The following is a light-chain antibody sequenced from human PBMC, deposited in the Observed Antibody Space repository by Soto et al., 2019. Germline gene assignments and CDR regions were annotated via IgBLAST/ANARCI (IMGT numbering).Light chain of an antibody. CDR2: GTN. Sequence: QTVVTQEPSFSVSPGGTVTLTCGLNSGSVSSDNFPSWFQQTQGQAPRTLIYGTNIRSSGVTDRFSGSILGNKAALTITGAQANDESHYYCVLHIGSGPNWAFGGGTKLTVL. V-gene: IGLV8-61*01. J-gene: IGLJ3*02. CDR3: VLHIGSGPNWA. CDR1: SGSVSSDNF.